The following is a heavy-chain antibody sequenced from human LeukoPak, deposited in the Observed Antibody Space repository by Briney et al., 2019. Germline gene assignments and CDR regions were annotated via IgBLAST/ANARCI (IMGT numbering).Heavy chain of an antibody. V-gene: IGHV1-2*02. J-gene: IGHJ4*02. CDR1: GYTFTGYY. CDR3: ATNYYDSSGYYSNYFDY. Sequence: ASVKVSCKASGYTFTGYYMHWVRQAPGQGLEWMGWINPNSGGTNYAQEFQGRVTMTRDTSISTAYMEQSRLRSDDTAVYYCATNYYDSSGYYSNYFDYWGQGTLVTVSS. CDR2: INPNSGGT. D-gene: IGHD3-22*01.